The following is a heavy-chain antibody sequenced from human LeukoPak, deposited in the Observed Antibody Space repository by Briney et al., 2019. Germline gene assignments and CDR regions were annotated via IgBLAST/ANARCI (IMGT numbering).Heavy chain of an antibody. J-gene: IGHJ4*02. V-gene: IGHV3-49*04. CDR3: SRDPGGECSNTGSYAKY. CDR2: IRSGIYGGTA. D-gene: IGHD2-2*01. CDR1: GYTFGDYG. Sequence: GGSLRLSCVGSGYTFGDYGLSWVRQAPGKGLEWVGFIRSGIYGGTAEYAASVKGRFTISRDDSKSIAYLEMNNLKTEDTAVFYRSRDPGGECSNTGSYAKYWGQGTLVTVSS.